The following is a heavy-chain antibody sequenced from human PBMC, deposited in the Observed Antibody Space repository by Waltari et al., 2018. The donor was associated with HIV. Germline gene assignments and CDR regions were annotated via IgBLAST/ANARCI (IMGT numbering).Heavy chain of an antibody. CDR1: GFPVSSHY. V-gene: IGHV3-66*01. CDR2: IYSGGST. J-gene: IGHJ5*02. D-gene: IGHD1-26*01. Sequence: EVQLVESGGGLVQPGGSLRLSCAASGFPVSSHYMSWVRQAPGKGLEWGSVIYSGGSTYYADSVKGRFTISRDNSKNTLYLQMNSLRAEDTAVYYCATSPLGVWGNWFDPWGQGTLVTVSS. CDR3: ATSPLGVWGNWFDP.